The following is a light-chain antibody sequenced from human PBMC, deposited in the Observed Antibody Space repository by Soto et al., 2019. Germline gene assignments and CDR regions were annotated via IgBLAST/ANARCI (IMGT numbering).Light chain of an antibody. CDR2: GAS. Sequence: EIVLTQSPGTLSLFPGEKATLSCRASPSISSNYLAWYQHKPGQAPRLLIHGASNRATGIPDRFSGAGSGTDFTLTISRLEPEDFAVYYCHQYGSAPAWTFGQGTKVEIK. V-gene: IGKV3-20*01. J-gene: IGKJ1*01. CDR3: HQYGSAPAWT. CDR1: PSISSNY.